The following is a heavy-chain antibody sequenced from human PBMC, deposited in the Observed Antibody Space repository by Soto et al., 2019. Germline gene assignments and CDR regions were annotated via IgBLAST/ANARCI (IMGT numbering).Heavy chain of an antibody. D-gene: IGHD4-4*01. Sequence: GGSLRLSCAASGFTFSTYSMNWVRQAPGKGLEWVSSISGSGNYTHYADFLRGRFTISRDNAKTSLYLQMNSLRAEDTAVYYCAREGINNYNEYYFDSWGQGTVVTVSS. J-gene: IGHJ4*02. V-gene: IGHV3-21*01. CDR2: ISGSGNYT. CDR1: GFTFSTYS. CDR3: AREGINNYNEYYFDS.